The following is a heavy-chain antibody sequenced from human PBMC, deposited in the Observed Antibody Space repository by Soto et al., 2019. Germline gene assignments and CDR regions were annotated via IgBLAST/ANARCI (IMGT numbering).Heavy chain of an antibody. CDR1: GFTFSSYP. J-gene: IGHJ6*02. V-gene: IGHV3-23*01. Sequence: GGSLRLSCAASGFTFSSYPMTWVRQAPGKGLEWVSGISGSGASTYYADSVKGRFTISRDNSKNTLYLQLNSLRADDTAVYYCASYRIYYYNGMDVWGQGTTVTVSS. D-gene: IGHD2-15*01. CDR2: ISGSGAST. CDR3: ASYRIYYYNGMDV.